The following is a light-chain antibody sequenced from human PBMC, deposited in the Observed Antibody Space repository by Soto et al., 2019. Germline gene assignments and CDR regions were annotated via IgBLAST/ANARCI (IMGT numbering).Light chain of an antibody. Sequence: QSALTQPSSVSGAPGQSITISCTGNSNDVGAYDYVSWYQQHPDKAPKLMIYEVSNRPSGVSNRFSGSKSVNTATLTISGLQADDEADYYCSSYTSSSTRVFGTGTKVTVL. CDR1: SNDVGAYDY. CDR2: EVS. V-gene: IGLV2-14*03. J-gene: IGLJ1*01. CDR3: SSYTSSSTRV.